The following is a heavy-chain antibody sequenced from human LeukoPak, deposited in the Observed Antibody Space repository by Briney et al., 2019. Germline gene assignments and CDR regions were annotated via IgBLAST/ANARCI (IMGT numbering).Heavy chain of an antibody. CDR2: IKDDGTEK. CDR1: GFTFSSYW. CDR3: ARERLYGASALDY. Sequence: GRSLRLSCAASGFTFSSYWMSWVRQAPGKGLERVANIKDDGTEKHYVDSLRGRFTISRDNSKDSLYLQINSLRAEDTAVYYCARERLYGASALDYWGQGTVVTVSS. V-gene: IGHV3-7*01. J-gene: IGHJ4*02. D-gene: IGHD4-17*01.